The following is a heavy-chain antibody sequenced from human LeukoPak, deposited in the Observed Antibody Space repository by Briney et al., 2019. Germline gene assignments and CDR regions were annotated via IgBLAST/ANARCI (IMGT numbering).Heavy chain of an antibody. D-gene: IGHD3-10*01. CDR3: AADSSGSYPPSDY. Sequence: SVKVSCKASGGTFSSYAISWVRQAPGQGLEWMGGIIPIFGTANYAQKFQGRVTITADKSTSTAYMELSSLRSEDTAVYYCAADSSGSYPPSDYWGQGTLVTVSS. CDR1: GGTFSSYA. CDR2: IIPIFGTA. J-gene: IGHJ4*02. V-gene: IGHV1-69*06.